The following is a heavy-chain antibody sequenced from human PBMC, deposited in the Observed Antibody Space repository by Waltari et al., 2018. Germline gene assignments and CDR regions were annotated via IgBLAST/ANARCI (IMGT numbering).Heavy chain of an antibody. J-gene: IGHJ6*02. D-gene: IGHD6-19*01. CDR1: GFTFSRYW. CDR3: ARVATKTYSSPVPGRPYYYGMDV. V-gene: IGHV3-74*01. Sequence: EEQLVESGGGLAQPGESLRLSCAASGFTFSRYWMGWVRQAPGKGLVWVSRINSDGSSTTYADSVKGRFTISRDNAKNTLYVQMNRLRAEDTAVYYCARVATKTYSSPVPGRPYYYGMDVWGQGTTVTVSS. CDR2: INSDGSST.